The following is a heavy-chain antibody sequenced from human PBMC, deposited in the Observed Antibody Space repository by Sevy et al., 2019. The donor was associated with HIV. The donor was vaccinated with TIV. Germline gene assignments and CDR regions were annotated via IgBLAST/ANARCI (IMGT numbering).Heavy chain of an antibody. Sequence: GGSLRLSCAASGFTFSSYAMYWVRQAPGKGLEWVAVISYDGSNKYYVDSVKGRFTISRDNSKNTLYLQMNSLRSEDTAVYYCARDYGSSGFDYWGQGTLVTVSS. CDR3: ARDYGSSGFDY. V-gene: IGHV3-30-3*01. CDR1: GFTFSSYA. CDR2: ISYDGSNK. D-gene: IGHD3-22*01. J-gene: IGHJ4*02.